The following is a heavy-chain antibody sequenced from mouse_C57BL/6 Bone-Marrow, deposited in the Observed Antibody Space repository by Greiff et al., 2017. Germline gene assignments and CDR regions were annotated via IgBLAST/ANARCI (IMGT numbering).Heavy chain of an antibody. CDR1: GFNIKDDY. CDR2: IDPENGDT. V-gene: IGHV14-4*01. D-gene: IGHD1-1*01. CDR3: THYGRSD. J-gene: IGHJ2*01. Sequence: EVQLQQSGAELVRPGASVKLSCTASGFNIKDDYMHWVKQRPEQGLEWIGCIDPENGDTEYASKFQGKATITADTSSNTAYLQLSSLTSEDTAVYYCTHYGRSDWGQGTTLTVSS.